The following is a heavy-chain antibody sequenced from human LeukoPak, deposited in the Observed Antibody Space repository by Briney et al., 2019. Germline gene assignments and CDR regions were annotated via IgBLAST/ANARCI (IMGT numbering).Heavy chain of an antibody. J-gene: IGHJ4*02. CDR2: IIPILGIA. Sequence: ASVKVSCKASGGTFSSYAISWVRQAPGQGLEWMGRIIPILGIANYAQKFQGRVTITADKSTSTAYMELSSLRSEDTAVYYCARWDSSGWFFDYWGQGTLVTVSS. V-gene: IGHV1-69*04. CDR3: ARWDSSGWFFDY. CDR1: GGTFSSYA. D-gene: IGHD6-19*01.